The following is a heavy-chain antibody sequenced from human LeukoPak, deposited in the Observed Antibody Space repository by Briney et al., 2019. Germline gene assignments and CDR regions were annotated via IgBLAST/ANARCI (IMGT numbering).Heavy chain of an antibody. CDR3: ARDLAYSRLDY. Sequence: GSLRLSCAVSGLTFSSSWMNWVRQAPGKGLEWVASINPDGNKKYSADSVKGRFTISRDNAENSLYLQMNSLRVEDTAFYYCARDLAYSRLDYWGQGMLVTVSS. V-gene: IGHV3-7*01. CDR1: GLTFSSSW. D-gene: IGHD5-18*01. CDR2: INPDGNKK. J-gene: IGHJ4*02.